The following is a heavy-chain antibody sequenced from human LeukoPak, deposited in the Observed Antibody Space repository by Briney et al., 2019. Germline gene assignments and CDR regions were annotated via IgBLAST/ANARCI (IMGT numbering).Heavy chain of an antibody. CDR1: GGSFSGYY. D-gene: IGHD3-3*01. CDR2: INHSGST. J-gene: IGHJ5*02. V-gene: IGHV4-34*01. Sequence: SETLSLTCAVYGGSFSGYYRSWIRQPPGKGLEWIGEINHSGSTNYNPSLKSRVTISVDTSKNQFSLKLSSVTAADTAVYYCARGRTKHTIFGPAAGPWGQGTLVTVSS. CDR3: ARGRTKHTIFGPAAGP.